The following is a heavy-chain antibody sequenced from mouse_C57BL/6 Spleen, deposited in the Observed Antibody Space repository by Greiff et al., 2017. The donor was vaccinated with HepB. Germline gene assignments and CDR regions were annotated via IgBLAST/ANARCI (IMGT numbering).Heavy chain of an antibody. D-gene: IGHD2-12*01. Sequence: VKLMESGAELARPGASVKLSCKASGYTFTSYGISWVKQRTGQGLEWIGEIYPRSGNTYYNEKFKGKATLTADKSSSTAYMELRSLTSEDSAVYFCARNDDRSWFAYWGQGTLVTVSA. CDR2: IYPRSGNT. J-gene: IGHJ3*01. CDR1: GYTFTSYG. V-gene: IGHV1-81*01. CDR3: ARNDDRSWFAY.